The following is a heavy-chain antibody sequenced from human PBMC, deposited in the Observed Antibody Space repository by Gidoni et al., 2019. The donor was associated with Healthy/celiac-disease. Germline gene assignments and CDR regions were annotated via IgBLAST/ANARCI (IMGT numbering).Heavy chain of an antibody. V-gene: IGHV3-48*01. Sequence: EVQLVESGGGLVPPGGSLRLSCEASGFTFSSYSMNWVRQAPGKGLEGGSYISSSSSTIYYADSVKGRFTISRDNAKNSLYLQMNSLRAEHTAVYYCASGFGGGYLDYWGQGTLVTVSS. CDR2: ISSSSSTI. D-gene: IGHD3-10*01. J-gene: IGHJ4*02. CDR1: GFTFSSYS. CDR3: ASGFGGGYLDY.